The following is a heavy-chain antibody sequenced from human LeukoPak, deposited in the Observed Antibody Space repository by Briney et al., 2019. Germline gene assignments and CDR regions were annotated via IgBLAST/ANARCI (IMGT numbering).Heavy chain of an antibody. CDR3: ARASLYGDSYYFDY. Sequence: SETLSLTCTVSGGSISSYYWSWIRQPPGKGLEWIGYIYYSGSTNYNPSLKSLVTISVDTSKNQFSLKLSSVTAADTAVYYCARASLYGDSYYFDYWGQGTLVTVSS. J-gene: IGHJ4*02. D-gene: IGHD4-17*01. CDR1: GGSISSYY. V-gene: IGHV4-59*01. CDR2: IYYSGST.